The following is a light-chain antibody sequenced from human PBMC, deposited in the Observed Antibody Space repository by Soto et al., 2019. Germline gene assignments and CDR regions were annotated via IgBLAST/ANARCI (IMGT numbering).Light chain of an antibody. J-gene: IGLJ2*01. V-gene: IGLV2-14*03. CDR1: SSDVGGYNY. Sequence: QSALTQPASVSGSPGQSITISCTGTSSDVGGYNYVSWYQQHPGKAPKLMIYEVTNRPSGVSNRFSGSKSGSTASLTISGLQAEDEADYYCSSYTSTNIVIFGGGTKVTVL. CDR2: EVT. CDR3: SSYTSTNIVI.